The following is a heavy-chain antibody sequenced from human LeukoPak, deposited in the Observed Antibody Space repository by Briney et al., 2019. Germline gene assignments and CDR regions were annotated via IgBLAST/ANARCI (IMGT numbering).Heavy chain of an antibody. J-gene: IGHJ4*02. V-gene: IGHV3-23*01. D-gene: IGHD3-22*01. CDR1: GFTFSSYA. CDR3: AKGSYYDSSGSFYFDY. Sequence: PGGSLRLSCAASGFTFSSYAMSWVRQAPGKGLEWVSSVSGSGGSTYYADSVKGRFTISRDSSKSTLFLQMNSLRAEDTAVYYCAKGSYYDSSGSFYFDYWSQGTLVTVSS. CDR2: VSGSGGST.